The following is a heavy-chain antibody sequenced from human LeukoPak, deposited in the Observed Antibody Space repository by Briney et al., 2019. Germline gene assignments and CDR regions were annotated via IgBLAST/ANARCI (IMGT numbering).Heavy chain of an antibody. CDR3: ARGPPQLRYFDGDMDV. D-gene: IGHD3-9*01. Sequence: ASVKVSCKASGYTFTGYYMHWVRQAPGQGLEWMGWINPNSGGTNYAQKFQGRVTMTRDTSISTAYMELSRLRSDDTAVYYCARGPPQLRYFDGDMDVWGKGTTVTVSS. J-gene: IGHJ6*03. CDR2: INPNSGGT. CDR1: GYTFTGYY. V-gene: IGHV1-2*02.